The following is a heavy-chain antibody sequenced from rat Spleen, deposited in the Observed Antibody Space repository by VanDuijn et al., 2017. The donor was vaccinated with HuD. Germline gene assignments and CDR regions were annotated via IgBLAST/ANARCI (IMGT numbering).Heavy chain of an antibody. CDR2: INSAGTT. CDR3: ARSRYNNYVMDA. V-gene: IGHV3-3*01. D-gene: IGHD1-10*01. CDR1: AYSIISSYR. J-gene: IGHJ4*01. Sequence: EVQLQESGPGLVKPSQSLSLTCSVTAYSIISSYRWNWIRKFPGNKLEWMGHINSAGTTTHNPSLKSRISITRDTSKNQFFLQVDSVSTEDTATYYCARSRYNNYVMDAWGQGASVTVSA.